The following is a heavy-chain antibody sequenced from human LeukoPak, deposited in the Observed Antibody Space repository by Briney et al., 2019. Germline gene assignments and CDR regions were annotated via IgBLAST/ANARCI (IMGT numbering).Heavy chain of an antibody. D-gene: IGHD2-2*01. CDR3: ARNLKYCSSTSCYHGSFDY. V-gene: IGHV1-18*01. CDR2: ISAYNGNT. Sequence: ASVKVSCKASGYTFTSYGISWVRQAPGQGLEWMGWISAYNGNTNYAQKLQGRVTMTTDTSTSTAYMELRSLRSDDTAVYYCARNLKYCSSTSCYHGSFDYWGQGTLVTVSS. CDR1: GYTFTSYG. J-gene: IGHJ4*02.